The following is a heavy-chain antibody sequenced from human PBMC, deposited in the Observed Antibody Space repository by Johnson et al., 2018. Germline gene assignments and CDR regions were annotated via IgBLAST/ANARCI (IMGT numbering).Heavy chain of an antibody. J-gene: IGHJ3*02. D-gene: IGHD4-17*01. CDR3: ARSYGDYDAFDI. CDR1: GFTFSSYD. V-gene: IGHV3-13*01. CDR2: IGTAGDT. Sequence: VQLVQSGGGLVQPGGSLRLSCAASGFTFSSYDMHWVRQATGKGLEWVSAIGTAGDTYYPGSVKGRFTISRENAKNSLYLQMNSLGAGDTAVYYCARSYGDYDAFDIWGQGTMVTVSS.